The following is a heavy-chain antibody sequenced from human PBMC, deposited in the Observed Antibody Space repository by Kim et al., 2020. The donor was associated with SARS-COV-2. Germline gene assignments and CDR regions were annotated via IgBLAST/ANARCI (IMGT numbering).Heavy chain of an antibody. V-gene: IGHV4-34*01. CDR3: ARVYYDFWSGFYGWYFDL. J-gene: IGHJ2*01. CDR2: MHHNGNS. D-gene: IGHD3-3*01. Sequence: SETLSLTCAVYGGSFSASSWSWIRQPPGKGLEWIGEMHHNGNSHYNPSLKSRVIISVDTSKNQVSLRLTSVTAADTAVYYCARVYYDFWSGFYGWYFDLWGRGTLVTVSS. CDR1: GGSFSASS.